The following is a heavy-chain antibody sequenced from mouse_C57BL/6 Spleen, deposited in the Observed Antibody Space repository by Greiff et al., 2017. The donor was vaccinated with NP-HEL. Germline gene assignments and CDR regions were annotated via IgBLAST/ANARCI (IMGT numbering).Heavy chain of an antibody. V-gene: IGHV5-17*01. J-gene: IGHJ4*01. CDR3: ASGATVVAKTMDY. CDR2: ISSGSSTI. Sequence: EVKVEESGGGLVKPGGSLKLSCAASGFTFSDYGMHWVRQAPEKGLEWVAYISSGSSTIYYADTVKGRITISRDNAKKTLFLQMTSLRSEDTAMYYCASGATVVAKTMDYWGQGTSVTVSS. D-gene: IGHD1-1*01. CDR1: GFTFSDYG.